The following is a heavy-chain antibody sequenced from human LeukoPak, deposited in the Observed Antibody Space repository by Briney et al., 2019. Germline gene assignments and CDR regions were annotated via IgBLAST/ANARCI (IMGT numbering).Heavy chain of an antibody. CDR1: GFTFSSYS. CDR2: ISGSSSTI. V-gene: IGHV3-48*04. J-gene: IGHJ6*03. D-gene: IGHD2-15*01. Sequence: GGSLRLSCAASGFTFSSYSMNWVRQAPGKGLEWLSYISGSSSTIYYAESVKGRFTISRDNAKNSQYLQMNSLRAEDTAVYCCARESLGYCSGSTCYYFYMDFWGKGTTVTVSS. CDR3: ARESLGYCSGSTCYYFYMDF.